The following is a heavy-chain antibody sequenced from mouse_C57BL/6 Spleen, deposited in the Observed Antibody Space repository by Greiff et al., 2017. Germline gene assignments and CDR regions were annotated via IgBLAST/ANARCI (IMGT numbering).Heavy chain of an antibody. D-gene: IGHD1-2*01. Sequence: QVQLQQSGAELVRPGTSVKVSCKASGYAFTNYLIEWVKQRPGQGLEWIGVINPGSGGTNYNEKFKGKATLTADKSSSTAYMQLSSLTSEDSAVYDCARSEGPSYYYAMDYWGQGTSVTVSS. CDR1: GYAFTNYL. V-gene: IGHV1-54*01. CDR3: ARSEGPSYYYAMDY. CDR2: INPGSGGT. J-gene: IGHJ4*01.